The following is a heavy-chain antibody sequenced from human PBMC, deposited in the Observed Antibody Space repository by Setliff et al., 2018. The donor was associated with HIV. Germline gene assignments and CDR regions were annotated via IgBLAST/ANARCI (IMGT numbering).Heavy chain of an antibody. CDR3: ARGRLSWSPDF. CDR1: GYTFRRFG. J-gene: IGHJ4*02. V-gene: IGHV1-18*04. Sequence: GASVKVSCKASGYTFRRFGITWVRQAPGQGLEWMGWISASNGDTNYAQKFQGRLTMTRDTSTSTAYMELSSLTSDDTAIYYCARGRLSWSPDFWGQGTLVTVSS. CDR2: ISASNGDT.